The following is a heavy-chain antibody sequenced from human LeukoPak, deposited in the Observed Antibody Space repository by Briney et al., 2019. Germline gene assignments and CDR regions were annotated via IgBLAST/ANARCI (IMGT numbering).Heavy chain of an antibody. V-gene: IGHV4-59*01. CDR1: GGSISHYY. CDR3: AREDPRTKVPEGMDV. D-gene: IGHD4/OR15-4a*01. Sequence: SEPLSLTCTVSGGSISHYYWSWIRQPPGKGLEWIGYIYYSGTTNYNPSLKSRVTISVDTSKNQFSLKLNSVTAADTAVYYCAREDPRTKVPEGMDVWGQGTTVTVSS. J-gene: IGHJ6*02. CDR2: IYYSGTT.